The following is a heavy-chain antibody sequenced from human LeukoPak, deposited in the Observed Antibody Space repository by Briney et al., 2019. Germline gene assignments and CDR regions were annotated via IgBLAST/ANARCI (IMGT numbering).Heavy chain of an antibody. CDR1: GFTFSSYA. D-gene: IGHD2-2*01. Sequence: GGSLILSCAASGFTFSSYAITCVRQPPDKGLEWFSAISGSDGSKYYADSVKGRFTISRDDSQNTLYLQINSLSAEDTAVYYCAKVEASGGANCYALDYWGQGTLVTVSS. CDR3: AKVEASGGANCYALDY. CDR2: ISGSDGSK. J-gene: IGHJ4*02. V-gene: IGHV3-23*01.